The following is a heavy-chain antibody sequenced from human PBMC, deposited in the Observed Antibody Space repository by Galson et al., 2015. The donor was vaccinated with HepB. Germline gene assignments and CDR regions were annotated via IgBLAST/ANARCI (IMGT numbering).Heavy chain of an antibody. CDR3: ARVGSGKCSGGSCYSGNDY. Sequence: SLRLSCAASGFIFSSYSMNWVRQAPGKGLEWVSYISSSSTITSYADAVKGRFTISRDNAKSSLSLQMNSLRGEDTAVYYCARVGSGKCSGGSCYSGNDYWGQGTLVTVSS. J-gene: IGHJ4*02. V-gene: IGHV3-48*04. CDR2: ISSSSTIT. CDR1: GFIFSSYS. D-gene: IGHD2-15*01.